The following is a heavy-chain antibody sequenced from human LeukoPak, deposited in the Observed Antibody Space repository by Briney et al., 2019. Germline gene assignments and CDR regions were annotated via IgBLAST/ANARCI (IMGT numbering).Heavy chain of an antibody. CDR2: IIPIFGTA. Sequence: GASVKVSCKASGGTFSSYAISWVRQAPGQGLEWMGGIIPIFGTANYAQKFQGRVTITTDESTSTAYMELSSLRSEDTAVYYCARAGAARLIDYYYYYMDVWGKGTTVTVSS. CDR1: GGTFSSYA. J-gene: IGHJ6*03. D-gene: IGHD6-6*01. CDR3: ARAGAARLIDYYYYYMDV. V-gene: IGHV1-69*05.